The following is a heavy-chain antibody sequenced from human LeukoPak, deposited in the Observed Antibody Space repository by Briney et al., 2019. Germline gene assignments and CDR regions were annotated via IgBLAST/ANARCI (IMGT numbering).Heavy chain of an antibody. J-gene: IGHJ3*02. Sequence: PSETLSLTRAVYGGSFSGYYWSWIRQPPGKGLEWIGEINHSGSTNYNPSLKSRVTISVDTSKNQFSLKLSSVTAADTAVYYCARAYCGGDCYYRAFDIWGQGTMVTVSS. CDR2: INHSGST. CDR1: GGSFSGYY. D-gene: IGHD2-21*01. CDR3: ARAYCGGDCYYRAFDI. V-gene: IGHV4-34*01.